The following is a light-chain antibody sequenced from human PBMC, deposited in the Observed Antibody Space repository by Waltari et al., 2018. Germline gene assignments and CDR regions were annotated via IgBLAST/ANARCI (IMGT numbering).Light chain of an antibody. V-gene: IGKV3-11*01. CDR2: DAS. J-gene: IGKJ5*01. CDR3: QQHSNLIT. Sequence: EIVLTPSPATLSLSPGDTTTLSCRASQSVSSYLAWYQHKPGQAPRLLIYDASNRATGIPARFSGSGSGTDFTLTISSLEPEDFAVYYCQQHSNLITFGQGTRLEIK. CDR1: QSVSSY.